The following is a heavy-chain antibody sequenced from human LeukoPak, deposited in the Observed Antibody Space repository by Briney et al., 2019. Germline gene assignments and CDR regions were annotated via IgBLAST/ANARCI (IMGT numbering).Heavy chain of an antibody. CDR1: GGSISGYY. D-gene: IGHD2-15*01. CDR3: ARGGCSGGSCTEAFDI. Sequence: SETLSLTCTVSGGSISGYYWSWIRQPPGKGLEWIGYIYYSGSTNYNPSLKSRVTISVDTSKNQFSLKLSSVTAADTAVYYCARGGCSGGSCTEAFDIWGQGTMVTVSS. CDR2: IYYSGST. V-gene: IGHV4-59*01. J-gene: IGHJ3*02.